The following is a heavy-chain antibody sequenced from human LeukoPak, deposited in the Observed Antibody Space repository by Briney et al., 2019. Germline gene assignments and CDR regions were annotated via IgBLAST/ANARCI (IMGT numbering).Heavy chain of an antibody. J-gene: IGHJ4*02. CDR3: ARAGGEYTSSSLDY. CDR1: GGTFSSYA. V-gene: IGHV1-69*01. Sequence: SVKVSCKASGGTFSSYAISWVRQAPGQGLEWMGGIIPIFGTANYAQKFQGRVTITADESTSTAYMELSSLRSDDTAVYYCARAGGEYTSSSLDYWGQGTLVTVSS. D-gene: IGHD6-6*01. CDR2: IIPIFGTA.